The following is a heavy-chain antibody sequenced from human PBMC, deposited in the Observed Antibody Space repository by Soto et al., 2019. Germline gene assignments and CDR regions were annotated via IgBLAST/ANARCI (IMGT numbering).Heavy chain of an antibody. J-gene: IGHJ4*02. Sequence: EVQLVESGGGLVQPGGSLRLSCAASGFTFRSYWMSWVRQAPGKGLEWVANIKQDGSDKYEVDSVKGRFTISRDNTKNSLDLQMNILGAEETAVSDCARGVTLQGLDDWGQGTMVTVSS. V-gene: IGHV3-7*01. CDR3: ARGVTLQGLDD. CDR2: IKQDGSDK. CDR1: GFTFRSYW. D-gene: IGHD6-19*01.